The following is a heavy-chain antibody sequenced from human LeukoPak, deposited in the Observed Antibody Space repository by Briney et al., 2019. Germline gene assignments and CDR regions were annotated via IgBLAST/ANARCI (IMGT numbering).Heavy chain of an antibody. V-gene: IGHV4-34*01. J-gene: IGHJ4*02. CDR3: ATTRLLDY. CDR1: GGSFSGYY. Sequence: SETLSLTCAVYGGSFSGYYWSWTRQPPGKGLEWIGEINHSGSTNYNPSLKSRVTISVDTSKNQFSLKLSSVTAADTAVYYCATTRLLDYWGQGTLVTVSS. D-gene: IGHD4-11*01. CDR2: INHSGST.